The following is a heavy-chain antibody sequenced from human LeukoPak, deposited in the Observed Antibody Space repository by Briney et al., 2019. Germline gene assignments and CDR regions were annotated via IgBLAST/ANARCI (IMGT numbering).Heavy chain of an antibody. CDR3: ARDRKWVTPNYFDY. J-gene: IGHJ4*02. D-gene: IGHD1-26*01. CDR1: GYTFTSYG. Sequence: ASVKVSCKASGYTFTSYGISWARQAPGQGLEWMGWISAYNGNTNYAQKLQGRVTMTTDTSTSTAYMELRSLRSDDTAVYYCARDRKWVTPNYFDYWGQGTLVTVSS. CDR2: ISAYNGNT. V-gene: IGHV1-18*01.